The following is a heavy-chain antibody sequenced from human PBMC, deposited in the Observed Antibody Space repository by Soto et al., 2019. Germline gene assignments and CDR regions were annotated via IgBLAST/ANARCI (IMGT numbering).Heavy chain of an antibody. CDR2: INSHGTYT. D-gene: IGHD4-17*01. V-gene: IGHV3-74*01. CDR1: GFTFSGYS. Sequence: EVQLVESGGGLVQPGGSLRLSCAASGFTFSGYSMYWVRQTPGKGLVWISLINSHGTYTNYADSVKGRFTISRDNAKNTLYLQMNSLRNEDTAVYYCASMTNSFANFDCWGQGTLVTVSS. J-gene: IGHJ4*02. CDR3: ASMTNSFANFDC.